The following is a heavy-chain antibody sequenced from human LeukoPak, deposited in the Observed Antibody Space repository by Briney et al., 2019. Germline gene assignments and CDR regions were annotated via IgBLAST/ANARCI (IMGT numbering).Heavy chain of an antibody. CDR3: ARDDCSGGSCYVAY. V-gene: IGHV4-34*01. Sequence: TSETLSLTSAVYGVSFSGYYWSWIPQPPGQGLEWIGEINHSGSTNYNPSLKSRVTVSVDTSKNQFSLKLSSVTAADTAVYYCARDDCSGGSCYVAYWGQGTLVTVSS. CDR1: GVSFSGYY. CDR2: INHSGST. J-gene: IGHJ4*02. D-gene: IGHD2-15*01.